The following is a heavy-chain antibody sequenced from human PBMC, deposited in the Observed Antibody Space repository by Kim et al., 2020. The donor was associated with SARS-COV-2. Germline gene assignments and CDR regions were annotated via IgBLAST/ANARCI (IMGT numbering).Heavy chain of an antibody. J-gene: IGHJ5*02. D-gene: IGHD2-15*01. CDR2: ISYDGSNK. CDR1: GFTFSSYG. Sequence: GGSLRLSCAASGFTFSSYGMHWVRQAPGKGLEWVAVISYDGSNKYYADSVKGRFTISRDNSKNTLYLQMNSLRAEDTAVYYCALGYCSGGSCYPGATRNWCDPWVQGTLVTVSS. V-gene: IGHV3-30*03. CDR3: ALGYCSGGSCYPGATRNWCDP.